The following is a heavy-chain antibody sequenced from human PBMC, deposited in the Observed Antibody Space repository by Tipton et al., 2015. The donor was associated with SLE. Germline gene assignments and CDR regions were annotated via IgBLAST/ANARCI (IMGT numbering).Heavy chain of an antibody. D-gene: IGHD6-13*01. J-gene: IGHJ4*02. V-gene: IGHV4-38-2*02. CDR3: AWILAAAGTWGY. CDR1: GYSISSGYY. CDR2: IYHSGST. Sequence: TLSLTCTVSGYSISSGYYWGWIRQPPGKGLGWIGSIYHSGSTYYNPSLKSRVTISVDTSTNQFSLKLSSVTAADTAVYYCAWILAAAGTWGYWGQGTLVTVS.